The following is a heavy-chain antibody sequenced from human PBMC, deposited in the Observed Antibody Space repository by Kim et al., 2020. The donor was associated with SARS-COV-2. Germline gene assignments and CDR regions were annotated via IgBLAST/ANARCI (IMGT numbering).Heavy chain of an antibody. Sequence: YSQKFQDRVTITRDTSASTAYMELSSLRSEDTAVYYCARSPDIVATISLDYWGQGTLVTVSS. J-gene: IGHJ4*02. CDR3: ARSPDIVATISLDY. V-gene: IGHV1-3*01. D-gene: IGHD5-12*01.